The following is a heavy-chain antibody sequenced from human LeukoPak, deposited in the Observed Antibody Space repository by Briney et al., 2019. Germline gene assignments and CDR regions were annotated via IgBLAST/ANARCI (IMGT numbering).Heavy chain of an antibody. Sequence: SVKVSXKASGGTFSSYTISWVRQAPGQGLEWMGRIIPILGIANYAQKFQGRVTITADKSTSTAYMELSSLRSEDTAVYYCARGETQLRQGIRWNYFDYWGQGTLVTVSS. D-gene: IGHD6-13*01. CDR1: GGTFSSYT. CDR3: ARGETQLRQGIRWNYFDY. V-gene: IGHV1-69*02. CDR2: IIPILGIA. J-gene: IGHJ4*02.